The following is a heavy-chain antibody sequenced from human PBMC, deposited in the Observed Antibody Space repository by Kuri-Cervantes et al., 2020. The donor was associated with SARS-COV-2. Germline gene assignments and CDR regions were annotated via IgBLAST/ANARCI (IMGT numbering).Heavy chain of an antibody. CDR2: ISSSGSTI. CDR1: GFTFSSYE. Sequence: GESLKISCAASGFTFSSYEMNWVRQAPGKGLEWVSYISSSGSTIYYADSVKGRFTVSRDNAKNSLYLQMNSLRAEDTTVYYCXRXLLLGYWGQGTLVTVSS. D-gene: IGHD2-21*01. V-gene: IGHV3-48*03. J-gene: IGHJ4*02. CDR3: XRXLLLGY.